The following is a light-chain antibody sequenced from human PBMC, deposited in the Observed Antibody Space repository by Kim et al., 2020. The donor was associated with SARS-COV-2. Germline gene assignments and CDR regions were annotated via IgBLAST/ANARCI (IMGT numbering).Light chain of an antibody. CDR3: QQANSFPIT. J-gene: IGKJ5*01. CDR2: GES. CDR1: QGIRNR. V-gene: IGKV1-12*01. Sequence: AAVGDRVTITCRASQGIRNRLAWYQQRPGKAPILLVYGESTLQSGVSSRFSGSGSGTDFTLTISSLQPEDFATYYCQQANSFPITFGQGTRLEIK.